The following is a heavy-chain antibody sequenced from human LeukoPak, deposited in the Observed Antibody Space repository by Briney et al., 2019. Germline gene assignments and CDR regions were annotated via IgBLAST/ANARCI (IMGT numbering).Heavy chain of an antibody. CDR3: AGASMPFDAFDI. Sequence: RGESLKISCKGSGYSFTNYWIVWVRQMPGKGLEWMGIIYPGDSDTRYSPSFQGQVTIPADKSISTAYLQWSSLKASDTAMYYCAGASMPFDAFDIWGQGTMVTVSS. CDR2: IYPGDSDT. CDR1: GYSFTNYW. J-gene: IGHJ3*02. V-gene: IGHV5-51*01. D-gene: IGHD2-2*01.